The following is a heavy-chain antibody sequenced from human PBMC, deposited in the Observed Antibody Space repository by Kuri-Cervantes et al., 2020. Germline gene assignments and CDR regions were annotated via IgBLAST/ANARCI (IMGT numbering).Heavy chain of an antibody. CDR3: ARSITMVRGRPPRFDY. Sequence: SQTLSLTCAVYGGSFSGYYWSWIRQPPGKGLEWIGEINHSGSTNYNPSLKSRVTISVDTSKNQFSLKLSSVTAADTAVYYCARSITMVRGRPPRFDYWGQGTLVTVSS. V-gene: IGHV4-34*01. CDR2: INHSGST. CDR1: GGSFSGYY. D-gene: IGHD3-10*01. J-gene: IGHJ4*02.